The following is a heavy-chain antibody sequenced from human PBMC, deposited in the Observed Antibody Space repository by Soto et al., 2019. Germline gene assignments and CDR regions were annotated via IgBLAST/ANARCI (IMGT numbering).Heavy chain of an antibody. CDR2: IWYDGGNK. CDR3: ARHAYCRGTSCFPKGGLDY. Sequence: QVQLVESGGGVVQPGRSLRLSCAASGFTFSSYGMHWVRQAPGKGLEWVAVIWYDGGNKYYADSVKGRFTISKDNSKNTLYLQMNSLRADDTAVYYAARHAYCRGTSCFPKGGLDYGVEGTLVTVSP. D-gene: IGHD2-15*01. V-gene: IGHV3-33*01. CDR1: GFTFSSYG. J-gene: IGHJ4*02.